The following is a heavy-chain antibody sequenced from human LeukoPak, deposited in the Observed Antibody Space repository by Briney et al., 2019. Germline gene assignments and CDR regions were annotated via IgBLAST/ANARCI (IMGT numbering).Heavy chain of an antibody. V-gene: IGHV4-61*02. CDR3: ASGPFYYYDSGGYFFDY. CDR1: GGSISSGSYY. CDR2: IYTSGST. Sequence: SETQSLTCTVSGGSISSGSYYWSWIRQPSGKGLEWFGRIYTSGSTNYNPSLKSRVTISVDTSKNQFSLKLSSVTAADTAVYYCASGPFYYYDSGGYFFDYWGQGTLVTVSS. D-gene: IGHD3-22*01. J-gene: IGHJ4*02.